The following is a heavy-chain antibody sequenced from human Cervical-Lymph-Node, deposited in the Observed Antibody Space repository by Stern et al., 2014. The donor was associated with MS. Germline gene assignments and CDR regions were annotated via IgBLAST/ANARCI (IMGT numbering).Heavy chain of an antibody. CDR3: AKARELVPRGISSWTQVWLLDS. CDR2: ISFDGRNK. V-gene: IGHV3-30*18. J-gene: IGHJ4*02. Sequence: VQLVESGGGVVQPGRSLRVSCAASGFTFSNSGMHWVRQAAGKGLEWVAFISFDGRNKNYADFVKGRFAISRDISKNTLFLQMNSLRTQDTAVYYCAKARELVPRGISSWTQVWLLDSWGQGTLVTVSS. CDR1: GFTFSNSG. D-gene: IGHD5-18*01.